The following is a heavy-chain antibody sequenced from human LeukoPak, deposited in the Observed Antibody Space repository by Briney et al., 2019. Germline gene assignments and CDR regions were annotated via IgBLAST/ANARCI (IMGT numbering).Heavy chain of an antibody. CDR3: ARVYYSNSYDYWYFDL. Sequence: SQTLSLTCTVSGDSISSGSYYWSWIRQPAGEGLEWIGRIYSSGRTHYSPSLKSRVTISVDTSKNQFSLKLSSVTAADTAVYYCARVYYSNSYDYWYFDLWGRGTLVTVSS. CDR2: IYSSGRT. J-gene: IGHJ2*01. V-gene: IGHV4-61*02. D-gene: IGHD6-13*01. CDR1: GDSISSGSYY.